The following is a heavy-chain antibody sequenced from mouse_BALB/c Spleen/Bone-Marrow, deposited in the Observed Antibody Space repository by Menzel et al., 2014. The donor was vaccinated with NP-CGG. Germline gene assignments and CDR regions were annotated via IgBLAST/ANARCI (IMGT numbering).Heavy chain of an antibody. CDR2: INPSSGGT. CDR3: TIEYRITTKDYYALDY. D-gene: IGHD2-4*01. Sequence: QVQLQQPGAELVKPGASVKLSCKASGYTFTTYWMHWVRLRPGQGFDWIGEINPSSGGTYYNEKFRRKATLTVDKSSSTAYMQLSSLTSEDSAVYYRTIEYRITTKDYYALDYWGQGTPVTVSS. J-gene: IGHJ4*01. CDR1: GYTFTTYW. V-gene: IGHV1S16*01.